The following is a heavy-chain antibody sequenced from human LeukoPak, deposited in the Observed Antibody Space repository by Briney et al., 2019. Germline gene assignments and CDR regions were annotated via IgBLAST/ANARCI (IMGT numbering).Heavy chain of an antibody. J-gene: IGHJ4*02. V-gene: IGHV3-74*01. D-gene: IGHD6-19*01. CDR1: GFTFSRYW. CDR2: INSDGSST. Sequence: PGGSLRLSCAVSGFTFSRYWMHWVRKAPGQGLVWVSRINSDGSSTSYADSVKGRFTISRDNAKDTLYMQMNSLRAEDTAIYYCARALAVPGTGRYYWGQGSLVTVSS. CDR3: ARALAVPGTGRYY.